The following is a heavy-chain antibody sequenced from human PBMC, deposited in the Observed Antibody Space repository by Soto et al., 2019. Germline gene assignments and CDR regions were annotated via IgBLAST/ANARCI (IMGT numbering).Heavy chain of an antibody. J-gene: IGHJ6*02. CDR2: INHSGST. CDR1: GGSFSGYY. V-gene: IGHV4-34*01. Sequence: SETLSLTCAVYGGSFSGYYWSWIRQPPGKGLEWIGVINHSGSTNYNPSLKSRVTISVDTSKNQFSLKLSSVTAADTAVYYCARYCSGGSCYSFRYYYYGMDVWGQGTTVTVSS. CDR3: ARYCSGGSCYSFRYYYYGMDV. D-gene: IGHD2-15*01.